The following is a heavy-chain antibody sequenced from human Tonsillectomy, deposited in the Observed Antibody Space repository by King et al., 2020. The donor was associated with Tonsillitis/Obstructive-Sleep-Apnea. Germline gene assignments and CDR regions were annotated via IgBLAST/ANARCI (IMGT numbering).Heavy chain of an antibody. CDR1: GGSFSGYY. CDR2: INHSGST. D-gene: IGHD2-2*01. CDR3: ARGWRVVVVPAAMPWFDY. V-gene: IGHV4-34*01. J-gene: IGHJ5*01. Sequence: VQLQQWGAGLLKPSETLSLTCAVYGGSFSGYYWSWIRQPPGKGLEWIGEINHSGSTNYNPSLKSRVTISVDTSKNQFSLKLSSLTAAATAVYYCARGWRVVVVPAAMPWFDYWGQGTLVTVSS.